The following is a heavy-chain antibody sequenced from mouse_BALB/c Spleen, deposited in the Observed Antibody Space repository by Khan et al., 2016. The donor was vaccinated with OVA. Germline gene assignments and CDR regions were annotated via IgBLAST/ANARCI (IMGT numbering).Heavy chain of an antibody. Sequence: EVQLQQSGPELVGPGASVKISCTASGYSFTGYFMHWVMQSHGKSLEWIGRINPHIGETFYNQRFKDKATLTVDESSSTAQMELGSLASEDHAVEYCIRIYRRDFDYWGQGTTLTVSS. CDR1: GYSFTGYF. CDR2: INPHIGET. V-gene: IGHV1-20*02. CDR3: IRIYRRDFDY. D-gene: IGHD2-3*01. J-gene: IGHJ2*01.